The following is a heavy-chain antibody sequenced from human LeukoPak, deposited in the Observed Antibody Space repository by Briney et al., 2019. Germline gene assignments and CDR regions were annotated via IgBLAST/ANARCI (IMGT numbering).Heavy chain of an antibody. CDR3: AKDQNRDSSGWIFGY. Sequence: PGGSLRLSCAASGFTFSSYAMSWVRQAPGKGLEWVSAISGSADSTYYADSVKGRFTISRDNSKNTLYLQMNSLRAEDTAVYSCAKDQNRDSSGWIFGYWGQGTLVTVSS. J-gene: IGHJ4*02. CDR2: ISGSADST. V-gene: IGHV3-23*01. CDR1: GFTFSSYA. D-gene: IGHD6-19*01.